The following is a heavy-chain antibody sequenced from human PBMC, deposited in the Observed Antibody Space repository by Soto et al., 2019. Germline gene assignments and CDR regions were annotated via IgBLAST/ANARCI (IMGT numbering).Heavy chain of an antibody. D-gene: IGHD2-2*01. J-gene: IGHJ5*02. Sequence: ASVKVSCKVSGYTLTELSMHWVRQAPGKGLEWMGGFDPEDGEAIYAQKFQGRVTMTEDTSTDTAYMELSSLRSEDTAVYYFATVRYCGWSSCYVSMFDAWGQGTLVTVSS. V-gene: IGHV1-24*01. CDR3: ATVRYCGWSSCYVSMFDA. CDR1: GYTLTELS. CDR2: FDPEDGEA.